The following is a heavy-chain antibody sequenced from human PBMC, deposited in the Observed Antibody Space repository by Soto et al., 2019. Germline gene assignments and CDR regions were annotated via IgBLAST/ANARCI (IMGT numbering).Heavy chain of an antibody. CDR3: ARQGYRASSGYFYDF. CDR1: GGSISSSSNY. CDR2: IYYGGNT. J-gene: IGHJ4*02. Sequence: PSETLSLTCTVSGGSISSSSNYWGWIRQPPGKGLEWIGSIYYGGNTYYNPSLKSRITISLDPSKNQFSLKVRSVTAADTAVYYCARQGYRASSGYFYDFWGQGTLVTVSS. D-gene: IGHD3-22*01. V-gene: IGHV4-39*01.